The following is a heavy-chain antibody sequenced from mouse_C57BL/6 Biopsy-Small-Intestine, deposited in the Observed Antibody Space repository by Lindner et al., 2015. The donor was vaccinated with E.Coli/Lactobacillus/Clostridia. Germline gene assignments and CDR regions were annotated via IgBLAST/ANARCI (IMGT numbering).Heavy chain of an antibody. CDR2: INPNYGTT. CDR1: GYSFTDYN. Sequence: VQLQESGPELVKPGASVKISCKASGYSFTDYNMNWVKQSNGKSLGWTGVINPNYGTTNYNQKFKGKATLTVDQSSNTAYMHLNSLTSDDSAVYYCAIITTEGFAYWGRGTLVTVSA. J-gene: IGHJ3*01. CDR3: AIITTEGFAY. D-gene: IGHD1-1*01. V-gene: IGHV1-39*01.